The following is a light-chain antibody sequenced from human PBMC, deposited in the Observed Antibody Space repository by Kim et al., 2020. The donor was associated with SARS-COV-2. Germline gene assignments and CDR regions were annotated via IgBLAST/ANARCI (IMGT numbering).Light chain of an antibody. CDR1: SLNFYY. Sequence: AVRFTCHGDSLNFYYASWYQQKPGQAPTLVISGKNDRPAGIPDRFSGSTSGNTASLTITGAQADDEADYYCSSRDSSSKYASYVFGTGTKVTVL. V-gene: IGLV3-19*01. CDR3: SSRDSSSKYASYV. J-gene: IGLJ1*01. CDR2: GKN.